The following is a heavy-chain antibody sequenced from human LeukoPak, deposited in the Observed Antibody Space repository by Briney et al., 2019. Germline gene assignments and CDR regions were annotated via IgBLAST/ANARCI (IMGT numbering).Heavy chain of an antibody. CDR3: ASQGYCSSTSCFPSEGFTYPNWFDP. Sequence: GESLKISCKGSGYSFTSYWIGWVRQMPGKGLEWMGIIYPGDSDTRYSPSFQGQVTISADKSISTAYLQWSSLKASDTAMYYCASQGYCSSTSCFPSEGFTYPNWFDPWGQGTLVTVSS. J-gene: IGHJ5*02. CDR2: IYPGDSDT. V-gene: IGHV5-51*01. D-gene: IGHD2-2*01. CDR1: GYSFTSYW.